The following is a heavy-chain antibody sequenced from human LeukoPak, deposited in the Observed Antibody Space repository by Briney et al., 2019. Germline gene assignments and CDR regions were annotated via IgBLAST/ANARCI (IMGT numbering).Heavy chain of an antibody. Sequence: ASVKVSCKASGYTFTGYYMHWVRQAPGQGLEWMGWINPNSGGTNYAQKFQGRVTMTRDTSISTAYMKLSRLRSDDTAVYYCARDLVDYYDSSGHDAFDIWGQGTMVTVSS. CDR3: ARDLVDYYDSSGHDAFDI. J-gene: IGHJ3*02. D-gene: IGHD3-22*01. V-gene: IGHV1-2*02. CDR2: INPNSGGT. CDR1: GYTFTGYY.